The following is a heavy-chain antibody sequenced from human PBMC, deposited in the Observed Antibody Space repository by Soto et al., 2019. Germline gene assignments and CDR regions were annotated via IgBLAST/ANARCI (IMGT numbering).Heavy chain of an antibody. CDR2: VNPILSMS. CDR3: ATRYSSGYRAFDY. V-gene: IGHV1-69*04. Sequence: QVQLVQSGAEVKRPGSSVKVSCKASGDTFSFYSINWVRQAPGLGLEWMGRVNPILSMSNYAQRFPGSVTMTADKYTSTAYLELSGLRSEDTAMYYCATRYSSGYRAFDYWGQGALVTFSS. J-gene: IGHJ4*02. D-gene: IGHD3-10*01. CDR1: GDTFSFYS.